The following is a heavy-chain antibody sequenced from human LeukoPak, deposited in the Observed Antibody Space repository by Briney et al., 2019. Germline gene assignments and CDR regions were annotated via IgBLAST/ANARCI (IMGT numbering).Heavy chain of an antibody. V-gene: IGHV4-30-2*01. CDR3: ARARIVATIFAFDI. CDR2: IYHSGST. J-gene: IGHJ3*02. Sequence: SQTLSLTCPVSGGSISSGGYSWRWLRQPPGTGLEWIGYIYHSGSTYYNPSLKSRVTISVDRSKNQFSLKLSSVTAADTAVYYCARARIVATIFAFDIWGQGTMVTVSS. D-gene: IGHD5-12*01. CDR1: GGSISSGGYS.